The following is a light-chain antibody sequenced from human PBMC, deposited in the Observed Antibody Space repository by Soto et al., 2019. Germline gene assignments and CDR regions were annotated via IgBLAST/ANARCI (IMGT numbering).Light chain of an antibody. J-gene: IGKJ5*01. V-gene: IGKV1-39*01. CDR1: QSISSY. Sequence: DIQMTQSPSSLSASVADRVTITCRASQSISSYLNWYQQKPGKAPKLLIYAASSLQSGVPSRFSGSGSGTDFTLTISSLQPEDFATYYCQQSYSTPPTFGQGTRLEI. CDR2: AAS. CDR3: QQSYSTPPT.